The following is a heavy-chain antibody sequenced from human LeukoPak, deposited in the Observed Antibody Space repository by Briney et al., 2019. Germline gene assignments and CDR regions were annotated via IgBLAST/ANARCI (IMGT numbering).Heavy chain of an antibody. CDR2: ISSSSSYI. CDR3: ARQTYYDSSGYYSPY. D-gene: IGHD3-22*01. CDR1: GFTFSSYS. J-gene: IGHJ4*02. Sequence: GGSLRLSCAASGFTFSSYSMNWVRQAPGKGLEWVSSISSSSSYIYYTDSVKGRFTISRDNAKNSLYPQMNSLRAEDTAVYYCARQTYYDSSGYYSPYWGQGTLVTVSS. V-gene: IGHV3-21*01.